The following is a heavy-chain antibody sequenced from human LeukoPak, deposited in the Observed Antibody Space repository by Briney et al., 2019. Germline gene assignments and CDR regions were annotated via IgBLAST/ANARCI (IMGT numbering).Heavy chain of an antibody. Sequence: SQTLSLTCTVSGDSISSGDYYWSWIRQPPGKGLEWIGSIYYSGNTYYNPSLKSRVTIAVDTSKSQFSLLLNSVTAADTAVYYCARDFSGYGFNWFDPWGQGTLVTVSS. CDR1: GDSISSGDYY. J-gene: IGHJ5*02. CDR2: IYYSGNT. V-gene: IGHV4-30-4*01. D-gene: IGHD5-12*01. CDR3: ARDFSGYGFNWFDP.